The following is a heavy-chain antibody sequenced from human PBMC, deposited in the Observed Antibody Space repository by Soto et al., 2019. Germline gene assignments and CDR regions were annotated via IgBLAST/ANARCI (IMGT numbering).Heavy chain of an antibody. CDR1: GFIFSSYS. Sequence: QVQLVESGGGVVQPGRSLRLSCAASGFIFSSYSMHWVRQAPGKGLEWVAIISNDGSTKYYVDSVKGRFTISRDNSNNTLTLQMNSLRAGDTAVSYCSSDQFCDALDIGGQGTMVTVSS. CDR3: SSDQFCDALDI. CDR2: ISNDGSTK. V-gene: IGHV3-30-3*01. J-gene: IGHJ3*02.